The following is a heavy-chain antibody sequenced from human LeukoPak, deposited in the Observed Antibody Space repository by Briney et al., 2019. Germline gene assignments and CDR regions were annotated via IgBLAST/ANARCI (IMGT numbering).Heavy chain of an antibody. J-gene: IGHJ4*02. CDR2: INSDGSKI. D-gene: IGHD1-26*01. CDR1: GFTFSSYW. CDR3: ARDCGSYSYYFDY. Sequence: QPGGSLRLSCAASGFTFSSYWIHWVRQGPGKGLVWVSRINSDGSKIRYADSVKGRFTISRDNAKNSLYLQMNSLRAEDTAVYYCARDCGSYSYYFDYWGQGTLVTVSS. V-gene: IGHV3-74*01.